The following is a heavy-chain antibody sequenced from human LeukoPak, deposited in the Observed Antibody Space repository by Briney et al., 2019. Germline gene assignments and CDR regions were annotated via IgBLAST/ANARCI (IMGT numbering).Heavy chain of an antibody. CDR3: ASHYGDYEDWDFWFDP. D-gene: IGHD4-17*01. V-gene: IGHV1-18*04. J-gene: IGHJ5*02. CDR2: ISAYNGNT. CDR1: GYTFTSYG. Sequence: ASVKVSCTASGYTFTSYGISWVRQAPGQGLEWMGWISAYNGNTNYAQKLQGRVTMTTDTSTSTAYMELRSLRSDDTAVYYCASHYGDYEDWDFWFDPWGQGTLVTVSS.